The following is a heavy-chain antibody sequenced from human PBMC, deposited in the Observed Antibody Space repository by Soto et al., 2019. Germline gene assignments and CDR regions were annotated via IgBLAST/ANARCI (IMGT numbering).Heavy chain of an antibody. CDR2: VYYAGAT. CDR1: GTSLNTSY. D-gene: IGHD3-16*01. V-gene: IGHV4-59*01. J-gene: IGHJ6*02. CDR3: ARVMGDWGTYYYYYGMDV. Sequence: SETLSLTCTVSGTSLNTSYWAWIRLPPGKGPEWIGYVYYAGATNYNPSLESRVTTSPDTSRNQFSLKLRSVTAADTAVYYCARVMGDWGTYYYYYGMDVWGQGTSVTVSS.